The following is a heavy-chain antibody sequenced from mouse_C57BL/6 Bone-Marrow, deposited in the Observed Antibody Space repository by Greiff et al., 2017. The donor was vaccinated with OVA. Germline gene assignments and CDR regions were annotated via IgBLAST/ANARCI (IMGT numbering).Heavy chain of an antibody. Sequence: EVQLQQSGPELVKPGASVKISCKASGYSFTGYNMNWVKQSPEKSLEWIGEINPSTGVTTYNQKFKAKATLTVDKSSSTAYMQLKRLTSADSAVYYCTVITTVWYFGVWGTGTTVTVAS. V-gene: IGHV1-42*01. D-gene: IGHD1-1*01. CDR3: TVITTVWYFGV. CDR2: INPSTGVT. J-gene: IGHJ1*03. CDR1: GYSFTGYN.